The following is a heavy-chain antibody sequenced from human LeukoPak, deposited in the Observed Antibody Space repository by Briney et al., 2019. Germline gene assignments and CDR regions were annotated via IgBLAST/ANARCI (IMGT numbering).Heavy chain of an antibody. V-gene: IGHV3-30-3*01. Sequence: QAGGSLRPSCAASGFTFSSYAMHWVHQAPGKGLEWVAIMSYDGSNKYYADSVKGRFTISRDNSKNTLYLQMNSLRTEDTAVYFCAREGSSSSFDYWGQGTLVTVSS. CDR2: MSYDGSNK. D-gene: IGHD6-13*01. CDR3: AREGSSSSFDY. CDR1: GFTFSSYA. J-gene: IGHJ4*02.